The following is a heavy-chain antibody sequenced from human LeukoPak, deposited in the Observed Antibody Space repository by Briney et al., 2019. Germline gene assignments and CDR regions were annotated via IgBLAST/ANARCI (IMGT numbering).Heavy chain of an antibody. V-gene: IGHV3-66*01. J-gene: IGHJ6*02. Sequence: GGSLRLSCAASGFTVSSSSMNWVRLGPGKGLEWVSVISSDGNTYYADSVKGRFTISRDNSRNTLSLQMHGLRADDTAAYYCARGQEQFSSPWQWGPRRKNFYYYGMDVWGQGTTVTVSS. CDR2: ISSDGNT. CDR1: GFTVSSSS. D-gene: IGHD6-19*01. CDR3: ARGQEQFSSPWQWGPRRKNFYYYGMDV.